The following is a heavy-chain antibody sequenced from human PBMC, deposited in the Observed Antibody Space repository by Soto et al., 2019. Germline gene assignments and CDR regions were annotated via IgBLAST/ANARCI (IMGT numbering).Heavy chain of an antibody. CDR2: ISGYNGDT. Sequence: QGQLVQSGAEVKKPGASVKVSCKASGYAFTRYGISWVRQAPGQGLEWMGWISGYNGDTKYAQKFQGRVTMTIDTSTTTTYMELRSLTSHDTAVYYCAKNGQPPYYYYGMDVWGQGTTVTVSS. CDR1: GYAFTRYG. J-gene: IGHJ6*02. V-gene: IGHV1-18*01. CDR3: AKNGQPPYYYYGMDV. D-gene: IGHD2-8*01.